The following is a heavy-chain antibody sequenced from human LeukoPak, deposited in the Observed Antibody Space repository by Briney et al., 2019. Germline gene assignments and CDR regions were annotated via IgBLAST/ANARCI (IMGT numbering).Heavy chain of an antibody. CDR1: GYTFSGYA. Sequence: ASVKVSCKASGYTFSGYAISWVRQAPEQGLEWMGWISADNGNTNYAQKLRGRVTMTTDTSTSTAYMELRSLRSDDTALYYCARGPMIPQYFHYWGQGTLVTVSS. CDR3: ARGPMIPQYFHY. J-gene: IGHJ1*01. V-gene: IGHV1-18*01. D-gene: IGHD3-16*01. CDR2: ISADNGNT.